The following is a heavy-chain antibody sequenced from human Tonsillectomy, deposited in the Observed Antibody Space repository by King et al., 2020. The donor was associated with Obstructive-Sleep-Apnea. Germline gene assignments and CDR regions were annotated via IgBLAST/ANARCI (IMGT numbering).Heavy chain of an antibody. CDR2: ISYDGSNQ. Sequence: VQLVESGGGVVQPGRSLRLSCAASGFTFSNYGINWVRQAPGKGLEWVAIISYDGSNQYYKDSVRGRFTISRDNSKNTLYLQMHSLRPEDTAVYYCAKDMVINDPGIYGMDVWGQGTTVTVSS. V-gene: IGHV3-30*18. J-gene: IGHJ6*02. D-gene: IGHD2-21*01. CDR1: GFTFSNYG. CDR3: AKDMVINDPGIYGMDV.